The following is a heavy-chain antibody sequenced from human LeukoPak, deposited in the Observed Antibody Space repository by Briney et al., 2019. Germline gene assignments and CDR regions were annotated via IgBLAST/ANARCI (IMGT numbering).Heavy chain of an antibody. CDR2: IYHSGST. D-gene: IGHD6-13*01. Sequence: PSETLSLTCTVSGYSISSNYYWGWIRQPPGKGLEWIGSIYHSGSTYYNPSLKSRVTISVDTSKNQFSLKLSSVTAADTAVYYCARVIAAAGKVDYWGQGTLVTVSS. CDR1: GYSISSNYY. CDR3: ARVIAAAGKVDY. J-gene: IGHJ4*02. V-gene: IGHV4-38-2*02.